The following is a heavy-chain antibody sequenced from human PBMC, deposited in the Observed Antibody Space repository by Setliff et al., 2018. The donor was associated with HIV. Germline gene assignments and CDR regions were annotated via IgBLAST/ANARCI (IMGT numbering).Heavy chain of an antibody. Sequence: SVKVSCKASGGTFTNSALTWVRQAPGQGLEWMGGSVPLFGTVKYPQKFQGRVTITTDELMTTAYMELSSLRSEDSGVYYCASGSGYCRSGSCYVGVHKNPDKYYSDYWGQGTLVTVSS. CDR3: ASGSGYCRSGSCYVGVHKNPDKYYSDY. V-gene: IGHV1-69*05. D-gene: IGHD3-22*01. CDR2: SVPLFGTV. CDR1: GGTFTNSA. J-gene: IGHJ4*02.